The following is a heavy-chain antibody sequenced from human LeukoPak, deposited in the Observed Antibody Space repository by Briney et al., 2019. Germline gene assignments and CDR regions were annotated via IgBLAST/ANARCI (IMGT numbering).Heavy chain of an antibody. V-gene: IGHV4-39*07. CDR2: IYYSGST. CDR3: ARDSPRYSEAFDY. Sequence: SETLSLTCTVSGGSISSSSYYWGWIRQPPGKGLEWIGSIYYSGSTYYNPSLKSRVTISADTSKNQFSLKLSSVTAADTAVYYCARDSPRYSEAFDYWGQGTLVTVSS. CDR1: GGSISSSSYY. D-gene: IGHD1-1*01. J-gene: IGHJ4*02.